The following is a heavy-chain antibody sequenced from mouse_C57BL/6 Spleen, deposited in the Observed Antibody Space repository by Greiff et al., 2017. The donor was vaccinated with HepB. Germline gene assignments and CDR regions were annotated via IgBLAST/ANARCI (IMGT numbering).Heavy chain of an antibody. J-gene: IGHJ3*01. CDR1: GYTFTSYW. D-gene: IGHD3-2*02. Sequence: QVQLQQPGAELVKPGASVKLSCKASGYTFTSYWMHWVKQRPGRCLEWIGRIDPNSGVTKYNEKFKSKATLTVDKPSSTAYMQLSSLTSEDSAVYYCARDSSAHWFAYWGQGTLVTVSA. CDR3: ARDSSAHWFAY. V-gene: IGHV1-72*01. CDR2: IDPNSGVT.